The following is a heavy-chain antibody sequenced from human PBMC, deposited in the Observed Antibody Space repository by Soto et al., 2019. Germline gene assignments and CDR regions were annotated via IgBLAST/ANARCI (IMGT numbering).Heavy chain of an antibody. Sequence: SVKVSCKASGGTFSSYTISWGRQAPGQGLEWMGRIIPILGIANYAQKFQGRVTITADKSTSTAYMELSSLRSEDTAVYYCFPSVYDSSRYHLAYCGQGTLVPVSS. CDR1: GGTFSSYT. CDR2: IIPILGIA. V-gene: IGHV1-69*02. J-gene: IGHJ1*01. CDR3: FPSVYDSSRYHLAY. D-gene: IGHD3-22*01.